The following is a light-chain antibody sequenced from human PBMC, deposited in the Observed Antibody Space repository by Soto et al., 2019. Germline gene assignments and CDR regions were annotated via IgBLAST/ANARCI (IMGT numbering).Light chain of an antibody. J-gene: IGKJ1*01. V-gene: IGKV3-20*01. CDR3: HQYGSSPWT. CDR1: QSVTRSS. CDR2: GAS. Sequence: EIVLTQSPGTLSLSPGERATLSCRASQSVTRSSLAWYQQKPGQAPRLLINGASSRATGIPDRFSGSGSGTHFTLDVSRLEPEDFAMYYGHQYGSSPWTFGQGTKVEIK.